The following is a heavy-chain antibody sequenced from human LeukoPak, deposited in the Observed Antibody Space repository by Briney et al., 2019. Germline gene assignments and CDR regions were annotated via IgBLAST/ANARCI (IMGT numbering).Heavy chain of an antibody. CDR3: AGPQGYCTNGVCSGDYYSGMDV. J-gene: IGHJ6*02. CDR2: IYRGGSI. D-gene: IGHD2-8*01. CDR1: GFTVSSNY. V-gene: IGHV3-53*01. Sequence: PGGSLRLSCGASGFTVSSNYVRWVRQARGRGVEWVSVIYRGGSIYYADSGKGRFTISRDNSKNTLYLQMNSLRAEDTAVYYCAGPQGYCTNGVCSGDYYSGMDVWGQGTTVTVSS.